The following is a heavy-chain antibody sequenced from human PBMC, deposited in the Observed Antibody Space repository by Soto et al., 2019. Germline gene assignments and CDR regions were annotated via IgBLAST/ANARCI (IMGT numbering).Heavy chain of an antibody. J-gene: IGHJ6*02. V-gene: IGHV3-30*03. CDR3: DGVTATYYYYGMDV. CDR2: ISYDGSNK. CDR1: GFTFSSYG. Sequence: QVQLVESGGGVVQPGRSLRLSCAASGFTFSSYGMHWVRQAPGKGLEWVAVISYDGSNKYYADSVKGRFTISRDNSKNTLYLQMNSLRAEDTAVYYCDGVTATYYYYGMDVWGQGTTVTVSS. D-gene: IGHD2-21*02.